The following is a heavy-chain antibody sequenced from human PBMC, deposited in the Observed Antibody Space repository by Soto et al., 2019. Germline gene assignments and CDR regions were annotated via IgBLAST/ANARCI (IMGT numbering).Heavy chain of an antibody. CDR1: GGSISSGGYY. V-gene: IGHV4-31*03. CDR2: IYYSGST. J-gene: IGHJ4*02. Sequence: SETLSLTCTVSGGSISSGGYYWSWIRQHPGKGLEWIGYIYYSGSTNYNPSLKSRVTISVDTSKNQFSLKLSSVTAADTAVYYSARSFGVAAAGPFDYWGQGTLVTVSS. D-gene: IGHD6-13*01. CDR3: ARSFGVAAAGPFDY.